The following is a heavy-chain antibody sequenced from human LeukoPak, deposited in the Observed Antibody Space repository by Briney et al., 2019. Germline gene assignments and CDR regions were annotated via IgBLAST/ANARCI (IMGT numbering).Heavy chain of an antibody. D-gene: IGHD6-13*01. V-gene: IGHV3-23*01. Sequence: GGSLRLFCAASGFTFSNYAMSWVRQAPGKGLEWVSAISANGGGTYYADSVKGRFTISRDNSKNTLYPQMNSLRAEDTAVYYCAKGSSPFDYWGQGTLVTVSS. CDR1: GFTFSNYA. J-gene: IGHJ4*02. CDR2: ISANGGGT. CDR3: AKGSSPFDY.